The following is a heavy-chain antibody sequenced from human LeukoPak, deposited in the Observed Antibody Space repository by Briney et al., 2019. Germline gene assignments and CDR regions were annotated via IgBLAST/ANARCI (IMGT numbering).Heavy chain of an antibody. CDR3: AREKSPERKTWLHLGAFDV. J-gene: IGHJ3*01. D-gene: IGHD5-24*01. V-gene: IGHV4-59*01. Sequence: SETLSLTCTVSGGSISSYYWSWIRQPPGKGLEWIGYIYYSGSTNYNPSLKSRVTISVDTSKNQFSLKLSSVTAADTAVYYCAREKSPERKTWLHLGAFDVWGQGTVVTVSS. CDR1: GGSISSYY. CDR2: IYYSGST.